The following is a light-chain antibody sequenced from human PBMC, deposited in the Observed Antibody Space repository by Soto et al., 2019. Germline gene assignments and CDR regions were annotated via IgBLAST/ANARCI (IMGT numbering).Light chain of an antibody. Sequence: QSVLTQPPSVSGAPGQRVTISCTGSSSNIGAGYDVHWYQQLPGTAPKLLIYGNSNRPSGVPDRFSGPKSGTSASLAITGXXXXXEXDYYCXSYDSSLSGSVXGGGTKLTVL. J-gene: IGLJ2*01. CDR1: SSNIGAGYD. V-gene: IGLV1-40*01. CDR3: XSYDSSLSGSV. CDR2: GNS.